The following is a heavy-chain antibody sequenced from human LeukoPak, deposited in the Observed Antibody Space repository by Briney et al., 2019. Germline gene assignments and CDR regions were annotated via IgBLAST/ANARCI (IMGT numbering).Heavy chain of an antibody. CDR2: IYHSGNT. CDR1: GGSFSGYY. CDR3: ARSIIVVVAAGALDI. V-gene: IGHV4-59*08. J-gene: IGHJ3*02. Sequence: PSETLSLTCAVYGGSFSGYYWSWIRQPPGKGLEWIGYIYHSGNTNSNPSLKSRVTISVDTTKNQFSLKLSSVTAADTAVYYCARSIIVVVAAGALDIWGQGTMVTVSS. D-gene: IGHD2-21*02.